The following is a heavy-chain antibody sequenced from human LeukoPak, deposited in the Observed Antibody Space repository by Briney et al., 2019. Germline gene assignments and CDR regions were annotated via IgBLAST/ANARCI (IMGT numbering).Heavy chain of an antibody. CDR3: ARDNGKNSYYYYGMDV. J-gene: IGHJ6*04. Sequence: PGGSLRLSCAASGFTISTYEMHWVRQAPGKGLEWVSYISSSSNTVYYVDSVKGRFTISRDNARNSLYLQMNSLRAEDTAVYYCARDNGKNSYYYYGMDVWGKGTTVTVSS. CDR2: ISSSSNTV. CDR1: GFTISTYE. V-gene: IGHV3-48*03. D-gene: IGHD2-8*01.